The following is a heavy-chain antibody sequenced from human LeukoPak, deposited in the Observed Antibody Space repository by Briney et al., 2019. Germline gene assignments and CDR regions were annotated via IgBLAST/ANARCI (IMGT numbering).Heavy chain of an antibody. CDR2: ISWNSGSI. J-gene: IGHJ6*02. Sequence: GRSLRLSCAASGFTFDDYAMHWVRQAPGKGLEWVSGISWNSGSIGYADSVKGRFTISRDNAKNSLYLQMNSLKAEDTALYYCAKDVAAAGIDGMDVWGQGTTVTVSS. CDR1: GFTFDDYA. D-gene: IGHD6-13*01. V-gene: IGHV3-9*01. CDR3: AKDVAAAGIDGMDV.